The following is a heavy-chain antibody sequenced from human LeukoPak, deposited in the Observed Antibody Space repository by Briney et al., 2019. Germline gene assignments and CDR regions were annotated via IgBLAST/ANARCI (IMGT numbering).Heavy chain of an antibody. Sequence: ASVKVSCKASGYTFTSYYMHWVRQAPGQGLEWMGIINPSGGSTSYAQKFQGRVTMTRDTSTSTVYMELSSLRSEDTAVYYCARDLSTTVGNNWFDPWGQGTLVTASS. CDR3: ARDLSTTVGNNWFDP. V-gene: IGHV1-46*01. CDR1: GYTFTSYY. D-gene: IGHD4-11*01. CDR2: INPSGGST. J-gene: IGHJ5*02.